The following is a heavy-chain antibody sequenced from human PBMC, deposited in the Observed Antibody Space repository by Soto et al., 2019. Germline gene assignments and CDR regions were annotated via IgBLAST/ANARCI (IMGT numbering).Heavy chain of an antibody. J-gene: IGHJ6*02. CDR1: GFMFSHYA. Sequence: QVQLVESGGGVVQPGRSLRLSCAASGFMFSHYAMHWVRRAPGKGLEWVAVISYDGSNKYYADSVKGRFTISRDNSKNXLXLQMNSLRAEEMAVYYCARGTRGLDLRDYYYYGMDVWGQGTTVTVSS. CDR2: ISYDGSNK. D-gene: IGHD3-16*01. V-gene: IGHV3-30-3*01. CDR3: ARGTRGLDLRDYYYYGMDV.